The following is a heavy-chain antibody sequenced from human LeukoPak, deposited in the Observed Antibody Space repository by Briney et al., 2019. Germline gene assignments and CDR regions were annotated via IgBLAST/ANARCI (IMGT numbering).Heavy chain of an antibody. Sequence: GGSLRLSCAASGFTFSSYWMSWVRQAPGKGLEWVSSISSSSSYIYYADSVKGRFTISRDNAKNSLYLQMNSLRAEDTAVYYCARDDLRDGYNPGDYWGQGTLVTVSS. V-gene: IGHV3-21*01. J-gene: IGHJ4*02. CDR2: ISSSSSYI. CDR3: ARDDLRDGYNPGDY. CDR1: GFTFSSYW. D-gene: IGHD5-24*01.